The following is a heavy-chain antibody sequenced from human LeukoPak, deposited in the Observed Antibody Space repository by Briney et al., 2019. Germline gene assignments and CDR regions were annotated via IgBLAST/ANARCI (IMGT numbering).Heavy chain of an antibody. J-gene: IGHJ4*02. CDR1: GGSISSSSYY. V-gene: IGHV4-39*07. D-gene: IGHD1-26*01. CDR2: IYYSGST. CDR3: ARKDVSGSYYTDY. Sequence: SETLSLTCTVSGGSISSSSYYWGWIRRPPGKGLEWIGSIYYSGSTYYNPSLKSRVTISVDTSKNQFSLKLSSVTAADTAVYYCARKDVSGSYYTDYWGQGTLVTVST.